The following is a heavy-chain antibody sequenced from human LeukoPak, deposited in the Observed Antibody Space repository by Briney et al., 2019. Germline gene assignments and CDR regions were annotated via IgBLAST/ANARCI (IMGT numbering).Heavy chain of an antibody. Sequence: GGSLRLSCAASGFTFSSSAMSWVRQAPGKGLEWVSAISNNGGYTYYADSVQGRFTISRDNSKSTLCLQMNSLKTEDTAVYYCTTNQKWIQLWFWGQGTLVTVSS. CDR1: GFTFSSSA. J-gene: IGHJ4*02. CDR2: ISNNGGYT. D-gene: IGHD5-18*01. CDR3: TTNQKWIQLWF. V-gene: IGHV3-23*01.